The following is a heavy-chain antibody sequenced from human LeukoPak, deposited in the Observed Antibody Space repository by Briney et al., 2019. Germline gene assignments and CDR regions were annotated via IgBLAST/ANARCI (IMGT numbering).Heavy chain of an antibody. CDR1: GGSISNYY. CDR2: IYYSGST. V-gene: IGHV4-59*01. D-gene: IGHD1-1*01. CDR3: AREQLLSLDAFDI. J-gene: IGHJ3*02. Sequence: SETLSLTCTVSGGSISNYYWSWIRQPPGKGLEWIGYIYYSGSTNYNPSLKSRVTISVDASKNQFSLKLSSVTAADTAVYYCAREQLLSLDAFDIWGQGTMVTVSS.